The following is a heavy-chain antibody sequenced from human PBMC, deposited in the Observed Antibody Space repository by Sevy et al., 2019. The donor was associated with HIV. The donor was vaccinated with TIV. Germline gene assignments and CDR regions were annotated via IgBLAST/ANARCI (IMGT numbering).Heavy chain of an antibody. D-gene: IGHD3-22*01. CDR1: GYTFTSYG. J-gene: IGHJ4*02. CDR2: ISAYNGNT. Sequence: ASVTVSCKASGYTFTSYGISWVRQAPGQGLEWMGWISAYNGNTNYAQKLQGRVTMTTDTSTSTAYMELRSLRSDDTAVYYCARGKGPGDSSGYYGLDYWGQGTLVTVSS. CDR3: ARGKGPGDSSGYYGLDY. V-gene: IGHV1-18*01.